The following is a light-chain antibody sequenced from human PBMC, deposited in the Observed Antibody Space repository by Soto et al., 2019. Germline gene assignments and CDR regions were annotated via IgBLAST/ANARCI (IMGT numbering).Light chain of an antibody. J-gene: IGLJ1*01. V-gene: IGLV2-14*01. CDR2: EVT. CDR1: SSDVGAYNY. CDR3: SSKRDSSIFFA. Sequence: HPASASWAPGHSFTISCTGTSSDVGAYNYVAWYQHHPGKVPKLLIYEVTNRPSGVSDRFSGSKSGNTASLTISGLQAEDEADYYCSSKRDSSIFFAFGTGTKFTV.